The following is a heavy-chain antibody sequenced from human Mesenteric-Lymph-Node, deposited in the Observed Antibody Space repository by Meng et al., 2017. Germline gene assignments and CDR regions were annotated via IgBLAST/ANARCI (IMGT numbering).Heavy chain of an antibody. D-gene: IGHD7-27*01. CDR2: INTNTGNP. Sequence: ASVKVSCKASGYTFTSYAMNWVRQAPGQGLEWMGWINTNTGNPTYAQGFTGRFVFSLDTSVNTAYLQISSLKAEDTAVYYCARVFGTYENWGEDYWGQGTLVTVSS. CDR3: ARVFGTYENWGEDY. V-gene: IGHV7-4-1*02. CDR1: GYTFTSYA. J-gene: IGHJ4*02.